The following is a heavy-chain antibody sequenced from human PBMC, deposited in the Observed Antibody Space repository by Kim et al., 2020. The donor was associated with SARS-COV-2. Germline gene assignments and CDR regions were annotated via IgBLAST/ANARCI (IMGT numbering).Heavy chain of an antibody. CDR2: INPSSGDT. CDR1: GYTFIDYY. D-gene: IGHD2-15*01. V-gene: IGHV1-2*02. CDR3: ARVPAYCSTESCAIFDH. J-gene: IGHJ4*02. Sequence: ASVKVSCQTSGYTFIDYYIHWLREAPGRGLEWMGWINPSSGDTDYAQNFQGRVTLTRDTSIATMYLQLSSLKTDDTAIYFCARVPAYCSTESCAIFDHWGQGTLVTVSS.